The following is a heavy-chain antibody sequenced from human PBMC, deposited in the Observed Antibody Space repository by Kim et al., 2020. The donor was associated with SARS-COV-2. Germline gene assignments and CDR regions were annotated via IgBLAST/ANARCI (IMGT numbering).Heavy chain of an antibody. D-gene: IGHD3-3*01. CDR2: IYYSGST. CDR1: GGSISSGGYY. J-gene: IGHJ1*01. V-gene: IGHV4-31*03. Sequence: LSLTCTVSGGSISSGGYYWSWIRQHPGKGLEWIGYIYYSGSTYYNPSLKSRVTISVDTSKNQFSLKLRSVTAADTAVYYCARARTIFVVATDGFQHWGQGTLVTVSS. CDR3: ARARTIFVVATDGFQH.